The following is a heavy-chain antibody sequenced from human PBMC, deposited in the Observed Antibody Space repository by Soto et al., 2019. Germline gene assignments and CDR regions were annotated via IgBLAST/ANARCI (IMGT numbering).Heavy chain of an antibody. CDR1: GFTFSSYS. Sequence: PGGSLRLSCAASGFTFSSYSMNWVRQAPGKGLEWVSSISSSSSYIYYADSVKGRFTISRDNAKNSLYLQMNSLRAEDTAVYYCARDLGDIVATYFDYWGQGTLVTVSS. V-gene: IGHV3-21*01. J-gene: IGHJ4*02. D-gene: IGHD5-12*01. CDR2: ISSSSSYI. CDR3: ARDLGDIVATYFDY.